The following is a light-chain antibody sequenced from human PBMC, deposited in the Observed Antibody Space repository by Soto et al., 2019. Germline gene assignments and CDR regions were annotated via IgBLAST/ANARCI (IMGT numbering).Light chain of an antibody. J-gene: IGLJ3*02. CDR2: EVS. Sequence: QSVLTQPASVSGSPGQSITISCTGTSNDVGGFKYVSWYLQHPGKAPKLMIFEVSNRPSGVSNRFSGSKSGNTASLTISGLQAEDEADYYCSSYTSSGTVLFGGGTKLTVL. CDR3: SSYTSSGTVL. CDR1: SNDVGGFKY. V-gene: IGLV2-14*01.